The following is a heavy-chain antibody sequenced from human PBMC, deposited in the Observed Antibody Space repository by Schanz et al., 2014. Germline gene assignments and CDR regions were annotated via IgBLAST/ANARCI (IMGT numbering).Heavy chain of an antibody. V-gene: IGHV1-18*01. Sequence: QVQLVQSGAEVRKPGASVKVSCKASGYTFTSYGINWVRQAPGQGLEWMGWISACNSNTNYAQKLQGRVTMTTDTATSTAYMELSSLRADDTAVYYCARGGGPEDVFDIWGQGTIRTVSS. J-gene: IGHJ3*02. CDR1: GYTFTSYG. D-gene: IGHD5-12*01. CDR3: ARGGGPEDVFDI. CDR2: ISACNSNT.